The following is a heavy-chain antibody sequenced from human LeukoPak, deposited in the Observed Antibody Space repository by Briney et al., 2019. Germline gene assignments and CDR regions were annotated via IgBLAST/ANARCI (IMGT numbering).Heavy chain of an antibody. CDR3: ARHSSGMDV. Sequence: ETLSLTCTVSGGSTSSYYWSWIRQPPGKGLEWIGYIYYSGSTNYNPSPKSRVTISVDTSKNHFSLKLSSVTAADTAVYYCARHSSGMDVWGQGTTVTVSS. V-gene: IGHV4-59*08. CDR1: GGSTSSYY. J-gene: IGHJ6*02. CDR2: IYYSGST. D-gene: IGHD6-6*01.